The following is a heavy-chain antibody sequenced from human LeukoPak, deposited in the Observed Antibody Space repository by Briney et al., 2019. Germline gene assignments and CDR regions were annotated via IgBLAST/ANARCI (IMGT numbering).Heavy chain of an antibody. CDR2: IYPGDSHT. V-gene: IGHV5-51*01. Sequence: GESLQISCKGSGYSFTNYWIGWVRQMPGKGLEGMGIIYPGDSHTRYSPSFQGQVTISADRSIGTAYLQWRSLKASDTAMYYCARHQEYYFGSGNYYLLYMDVWGKGTTVTVSS. D-gene: IGHD3-10*01. CDR3: ARHQEYYFGSGNYYLLYMDV. J-gene: IGHJ6*03. CDR1: GYSFTNYW.